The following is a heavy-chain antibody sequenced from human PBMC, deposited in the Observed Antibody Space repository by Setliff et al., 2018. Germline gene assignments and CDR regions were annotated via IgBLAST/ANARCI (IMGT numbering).Heavy chain of an antibody. V-gene: IGHV4-59*12. CDR3: TRGPNLYGDLDS. D-gene: IGHD4-17*01. J-gene: IGHJ4*02. Sequence: PSETLSLTCTVSGGSMTSYYWSWIRQSPWKGLEWIGYVHYSGDSNYNPSLKSRVTMSVDTSKNQFSLKLSSVTAADTAVYYCTRGPNLYGDLDSWGLGTLVTVSS. CDR2: VHYSGDS. CDR1: GGSMTSYY.